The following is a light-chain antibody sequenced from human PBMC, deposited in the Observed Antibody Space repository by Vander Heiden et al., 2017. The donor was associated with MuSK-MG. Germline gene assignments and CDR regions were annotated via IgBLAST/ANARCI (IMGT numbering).Light chain of an antibody. V-gene: IGLV1-44*01. CDR1: SSNIGSNT. CDR2: RDN. Sequence: QSVLTQPPSALGTPGRRVTISCSGSSSNIGSNTVNWYQHLPGTAPKLLIYRDNQRPAGVPDRVSGAKSGTSASLAISGLQSEDEADYYCSAWDDSLKGVVFGGGTKLTVL. CDR3: SAWDDSLKGVV. J-gene: IGLJ3*02.